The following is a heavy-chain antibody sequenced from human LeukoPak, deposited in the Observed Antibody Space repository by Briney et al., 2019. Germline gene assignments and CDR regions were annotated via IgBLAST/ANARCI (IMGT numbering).Heavy chain of an antibody. CDR1: GGSISSGSYY. D-gene: IGHD3-3*01. V-gene: IGHV4-61*02. Sequence: SQTLSLTCTVSGGSISSGSYYWSWVRQPAGKGLEWIGRIYTSGSTNYNPSLKSRVTISVDTSKNQFSLKLSSVTAADTAVYYCARDVSADYDFWSGYPKNWFDPWGQGTLVTVSS. CDR2: IYTSGST. CDR3: ARDVSADYDFWSGYPKNWFDP. J-gene: IGHJ5*02.